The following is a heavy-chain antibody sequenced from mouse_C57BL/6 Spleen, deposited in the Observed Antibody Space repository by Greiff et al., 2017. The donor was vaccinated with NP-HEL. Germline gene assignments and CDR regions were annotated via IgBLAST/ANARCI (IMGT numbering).Heavy chain of an antibody. CDR1: GYSITSGYD. CDR3: ARTPDYYGSSYRYFDV. D-gene: IGHD1-1*01. V-gene: IGHV3-1*01. CDR2: ISYSGST. Sequence: EVQLQQSGPGMVKPSQSLSLTCTVTGYSITSGYDWHWIRHFPGNKLEWMGYISYSGSTNYNPSLKSRISITHDTSKNPFFLKLNSVTTEDTATYYCARTPDYYGSSYRYFDVWGTGTTVTVSS. J-gene: IGHJ1*03.